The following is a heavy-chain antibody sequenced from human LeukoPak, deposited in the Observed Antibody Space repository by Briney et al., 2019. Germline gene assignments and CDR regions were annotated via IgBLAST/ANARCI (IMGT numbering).Heavy chain of an antibody. Sequence: ASVKVSCKASGYTFTNYDINWMRQAPGQGLEWVGWMNPNSGHTGYAQKFQGRVTMTRDTSISTAYMELSSLRSEDTAVYYCVRVQSGSYARYGMDVWGQGTTVTVSS. CDR3: VRVQSGSYARYGMDV. D-gene: IGHD1-26*01. J-gene: IGHJ6*02. V-gene: IGHV1-8*01. CDR1: GYTFTNYD. CDR2: MNPNSGHT.